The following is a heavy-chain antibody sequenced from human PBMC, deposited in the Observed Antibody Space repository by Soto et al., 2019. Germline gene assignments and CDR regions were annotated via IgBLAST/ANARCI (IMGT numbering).Heavy chain of an antibody. CDR3: AVTMRYCRGGSCVLFDY. Sequence: TSETLSLTCTVSGGSISSYYWSWIRQPPGKGLEWMGYIYYSGSTNYSPSLKSRVTISVDTSKNQFSLKLSSVTAADTAVYYCAVTMRYCRGGSCVLFDYWGQGTLVTVSS. J-gene: IGHJ4*02. D-gene: IGHD2-15*01. V-gene: IGHV4-59*01. CDR2: IYYSGST. CDR1: GGSISSYY.